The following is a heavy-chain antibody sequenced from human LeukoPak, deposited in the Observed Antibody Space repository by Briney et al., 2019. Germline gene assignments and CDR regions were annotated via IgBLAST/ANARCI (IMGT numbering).Heavy chain of an antibody. CDR2: ISTNTGNP. CDR1: GYTFTSYY. D-gene: IGHD2-15*01. CDR3: ARKSVAATPRDIVYQYSYMDV. Sequence: WASVKVSCKASGYTFTSYYMHWVRQAPGQGLEWMGWISTNTGNPTYAQGFTGRFVFSLDTSVSTAYLQISSLKAEDTAVYYCARKSVAATPRDIVYQYSYMDVWGKGTTVTVSS. J-gene: IGHJ6*03. V-gene: IGHV7-4-1*02.